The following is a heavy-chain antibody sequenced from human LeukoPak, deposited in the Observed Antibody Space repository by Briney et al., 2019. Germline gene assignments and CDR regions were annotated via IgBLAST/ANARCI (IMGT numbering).Heavy chain of an antibody. CDR3: ARGSGYYGSGSYFRTPPRY. V-gene: IGHV4-34*01. D-gene: IGHD3-10*01. CDR1: RGSFSGYY. J-gene: IGHJ4*02. CDR2: INHSGGT. Sequence: SETLSLTCAVYRGSFSGYYWSWIRQPPGKGLEWIGEINHSGGTNYNPSLKSRVTISVDTSKNQFSLKLSSVTPADTAVYYCARGSGYYGSGSYFRTPPRYWGQGTLVTVSS.